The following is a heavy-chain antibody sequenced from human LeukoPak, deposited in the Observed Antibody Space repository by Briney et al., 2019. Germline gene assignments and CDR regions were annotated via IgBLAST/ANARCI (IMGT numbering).Heavy chain of an antibody. V-gene: IGHV3-30*18. CDR2: ISYDGSNK. D-gene: IGHD3-22*01. J-gene: IGHJ4*02. CDR3: AKDGDYYDSSGLDY. Sequence: GGSLRLSCAASGFTFSTYVMHWVRQAPGKGLEWVALISYDGSNKYYADSVKGRFTISRDNSKNTLFLHMNSPRAEDTAVYYCAKDGDYYDSSGLDYWGQGTLVTVSS. CDR1: GFTFSTYV.